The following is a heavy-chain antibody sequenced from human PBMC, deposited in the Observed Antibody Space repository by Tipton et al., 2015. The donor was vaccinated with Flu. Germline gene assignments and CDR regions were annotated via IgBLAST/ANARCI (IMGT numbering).Heavy chain of an antibody. V-gene: IGHV4-59*01. CDR1: GGSISNDY. CDR3: ARSRYGSGTYCSYGMDV. Sequence: LRLSCTVSGGSISNDYWNWIRQSPGKGLEWIGNIYHSGSTNHNPSLKSRFIISADTSKNQFSLKLRSVTAADTAVYYCARSRYGSGTYCSYGMDVWGQGTTVTVSS. CDR2: IYHSGST. D-gene: IGHD3-10*01. J-gene: IGHJ6*02.